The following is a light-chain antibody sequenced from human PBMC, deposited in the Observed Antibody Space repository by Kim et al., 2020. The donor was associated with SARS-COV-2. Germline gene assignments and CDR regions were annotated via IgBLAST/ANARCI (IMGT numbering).Light chain of an antibody. J-gene: IGLJ2*01. Sequence: VSVALRQTVRITCQGDSLRSFYPNWYQQKPGQAPTLVIYGKDKRPSGIPDRFSGSSSGNTAFLSITGAQAEDEADYYCNSRDSSVVFGGGTKVTVL. CDR2: GKD. CDR1: SLRSFY. V-gene: IGLV3-19*01. CDR3: NSRDSSVV.